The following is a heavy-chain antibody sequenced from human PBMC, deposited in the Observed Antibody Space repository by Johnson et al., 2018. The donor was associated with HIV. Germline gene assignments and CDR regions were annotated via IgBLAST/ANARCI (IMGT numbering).Heavy chain of an antibody. D-gene: IGHD6-13*01. J-gene: IGHJ3*02. V-gene: IGHV3-11*04. CDR2: ISSSGSTI. Sequence: QVQLVESGGGLVKPGGSVRLSCAASGFTFSDYYMSWIRQDPGKGLERVSYISSSGSTIYYADSVKGRFTISRDNAKNSLYLQMNSLRAEDTAVYYCAGLPPGIARRAFDIWGQGTMVTVSS. CDR3: AGLPPGIARRAFDI. CDR1: GFTFSDYY.